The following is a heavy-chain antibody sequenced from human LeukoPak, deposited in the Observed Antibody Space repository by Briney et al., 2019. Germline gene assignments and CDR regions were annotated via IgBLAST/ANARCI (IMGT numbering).Heavy chain of an antibody. CDR2: ITWNGGST. CDR3: ARANYYDSSGYPVPFDP. D-gene: IGHD3-22*01. Sequence: GGSLRLSCAASGFTFDDYGMSWVRQAPGKGLEWVSGITWNGGSTGYADSVKGRFTISRDNAKNSLYLQMNSLRAEDTALYYCARANYYDSSGYPVPFDPWGQGTLVTVSS. V-gene: IGHV3-20*04. J-gene: IGHJ5*02. CDR1: GFTFDDYG.